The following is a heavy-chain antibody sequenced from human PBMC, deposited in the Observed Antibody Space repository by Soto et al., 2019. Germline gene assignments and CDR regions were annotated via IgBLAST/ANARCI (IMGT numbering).Heavy chain of an antibody. D-gene: IGHD6-13*01. CDR3: AKGMAAAGTGY. V-gene: IGHV3-23*01. CDR1: GFTFSSYA. J-gene: IGHJ4*02. Sequence: GGSLRLSXAASGFTFSSYAMSWVRQAPGKGLEWVSAISGSGGSTYYADSVKGRFTISRDNSKNTLYLQMNSLRAEDTAVYYCAKGMAAAGTGYWGQGTLVTVSS. CDR2: ISGSGGST.